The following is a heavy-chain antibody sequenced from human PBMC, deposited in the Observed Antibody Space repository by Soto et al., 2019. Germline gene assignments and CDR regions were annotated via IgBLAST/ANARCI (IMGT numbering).Heavy chain of an antibody. J-gene: IGHJ6*04. CDR2: INHSAST. CDR1: GGSFTAYY. V-gene: IGHV4-34*01. CDR3: ARDPRNSGYGTGAGFYYSDNVMDV. D-gene: IGHD5-12*01. Sequence: QVQLQQWGAGLLKPSETLSLTCGVYGGSFTAYYWRWIRQPPGKGLEFIGEINHSASTNYSPSLKSRLTISIDTSRNLFSLSLRSVAAADTSVYYCARDPRNSGYGTGAGFYYSDNVMDVWGKGTTVTVSS.